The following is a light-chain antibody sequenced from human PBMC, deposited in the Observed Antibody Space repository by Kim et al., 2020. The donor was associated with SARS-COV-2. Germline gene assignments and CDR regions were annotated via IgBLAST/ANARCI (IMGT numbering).Light chain of an antibody. V-gene: IGLV3-21*04. CDR3: QVWDSSSDHWV. CDR2: YDS. J-gene: IGLJ3*02. Sequence: APGKTARLTCGGNTIGSKSVHWYQQKPGQAPVLVIYYDSDRPSGIPERFSGSNSGNTATLTISRVEAGDEADYYCQVWDSSSDHWVFGGGTKLTDL. CDR1: TIGSKS.